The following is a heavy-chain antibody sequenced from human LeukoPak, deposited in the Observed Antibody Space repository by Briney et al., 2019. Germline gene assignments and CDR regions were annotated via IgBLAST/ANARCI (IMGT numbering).Heavy chain of an antibody. CDR1: GFTVGSNY. CDR3: ARLGYY. V-gene: IGHV3-66*04. CDR2: MYSGGST. J-gene: IGHJ4*02. Sequence: GGSLRLSCAASGFTVGSNYMSWVRQAPGRGLEWVSVMYSGGSTYYADSVKGRFTISRDNSKNTLYLQMGSLRAEDMAVYYCARLGYYWGQGTLVTVSS. D-gene: IGHD6-25*01.